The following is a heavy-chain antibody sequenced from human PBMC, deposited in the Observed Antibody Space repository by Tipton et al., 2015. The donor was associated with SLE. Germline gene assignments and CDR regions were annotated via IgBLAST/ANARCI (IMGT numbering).Heavy chain of an antibody. V-gene: IGHV4-59*08. CDR2: TYNNDRT. J-gene: IGHJ3*02. Sequence: LRLSCSVSGVSIRTHYWSWIRQSPGKGLEWIVYTYNNDRTKYNPSLQSRVTVSVDTSENQLSLKLSSVTAADTAVYYCARQGAYYDFWSGYDAFDIWGQGTMVTVSS. D-gene: IGHD3-3*01. CDR1: GVSIRTHY. CDR3: ARQGAYYDFWSGYDAFDI.